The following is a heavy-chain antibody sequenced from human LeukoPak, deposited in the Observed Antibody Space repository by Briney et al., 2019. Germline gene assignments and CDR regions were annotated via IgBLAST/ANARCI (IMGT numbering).Heavy chain of an antibody. V-gene: IGHV1-2*02. CDR3: AINYVWGSYRQPQDY. CDR2: MNPNSGNT. CDR1: GYIFTSYY. J-gene: IGHJ4*02. Sequence: ASVKVSCKASGYIFTSYYMHWVRQATGQGLEWMGWMNPNSGNTGYAQKFQGRITMTRDTSISTAYMELSRLRSDDTAVYYCAINYVWGSYRQPQDYWGQGTLVTVSS. D-gene: IGHD3-16*02.